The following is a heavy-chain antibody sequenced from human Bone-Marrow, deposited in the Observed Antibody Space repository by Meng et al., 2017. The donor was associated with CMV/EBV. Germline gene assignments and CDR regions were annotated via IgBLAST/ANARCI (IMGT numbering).Heavy chain of an antibody. Sequence: GESLKISCAASGFTFSSYAMHWVRQAPGKGLEWLTFISDDGNNKHFADSMKGRLTVSRDNSKGTLYLQMNSLGPDDTAIYYCAKETDNGWHIQYWGQGELVTVSS. J-gene: IGHJ4*02. CDR2: ISDDGNNK. V-gene: IGHV3-30*04. CDR3: AKETDNGWHIQY. CDR1: GFTFSSYA. D-gene: IGHD6-19*01.